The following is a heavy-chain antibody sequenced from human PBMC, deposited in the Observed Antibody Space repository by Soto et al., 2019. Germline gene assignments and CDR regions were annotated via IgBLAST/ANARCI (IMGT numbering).Heavy chain of an antibody. Sequence: QVQLVQSGAEVKKPGSSVKVSCKAPGGTFSSYAISWVRQAPGQGLEWMEGIIPIFGTANYAQKFQGRVTITADESTSTGYMELSSLRSEDTAVYYCARSQGGSSSLDIYYYYYYGMDVWGQGTTVTVSS. CDR2: IIPIFGTA. V-gene: IGHV1-69*01. J-gene: IGHJ6*02. CDR3: ARSQGGSSSLDIYYYYYYGMDV. CDR1: GGTFSSYA. D-gene: IGHD2-15*01.